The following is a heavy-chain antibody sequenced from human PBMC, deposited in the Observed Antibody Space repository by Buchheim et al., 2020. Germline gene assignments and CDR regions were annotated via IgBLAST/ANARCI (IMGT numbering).Heavy chain of an antibody. Sequence: QVQLVQSGAEVKKPGASVKVSCKASGYTFTGNYVHWVRLAPGQGLEWMGWISPSSGGTKYAQKFQGRVTMTSDTSISTAYMELSSLRSEDTAVYYCARGGGRVFGVVTNYYYYGMDVWGQGTT. CDR1: GYTFTGNY. CDR3: ARGGGRVFGVVTNYYYYGMDV. CDR2: ISPSSGGT. V-gene: IGHV1-2*02. J-gene: IGHJ6*02. D-gene: IGHD3-3*01.